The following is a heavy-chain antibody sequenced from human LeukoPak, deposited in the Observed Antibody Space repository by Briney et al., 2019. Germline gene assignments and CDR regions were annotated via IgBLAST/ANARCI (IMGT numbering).Heavy chain of an antibody. CDR3: AKESDCSGGSCYYFDY. D-gene: IGHD2-15*01. CDR1: GFTFGDYA. J-gene: IGHJ4*02. V-gene: IGHV3-9*01. Sequence: HPGGSLGLSCTASGFTFGDYAMSWVRQAPGKGLEWVSGISWNSGSIGYADSVKGRFTISRDNAKNSLYLQMNSLRAEDTALYYCAKESDCSGGSCYYFDYWGQGTLVTVSS. CDR2: ISWNSGSI.